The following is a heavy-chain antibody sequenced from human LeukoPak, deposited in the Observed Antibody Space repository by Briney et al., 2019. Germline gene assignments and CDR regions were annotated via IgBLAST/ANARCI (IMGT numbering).Heavy chain of an antibody. D-gene: IGHD3-10*01. CDR3: ARDLYGSGSYYRGTFDY. CDR2: IWFDGSKK. J-gene: IGHJ4*02. V-gene: IGHV3-33*01. CDR1: GFTFSGYG. Sequence: SGGSLRLSCAASGFTFSGYGMYWVRQAPAKGLEWVAVIWFDGSKKYYADSVKGRFTISRDNSKNTLYLQMNSLRAEDTAVYYCARDLYGSGSYYRGTFDYWGQGTLVTVSS.